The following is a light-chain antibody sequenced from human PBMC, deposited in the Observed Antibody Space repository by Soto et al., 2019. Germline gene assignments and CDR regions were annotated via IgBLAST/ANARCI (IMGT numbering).Light chain of an antibody. CDR3: CSYAGSSTWV. Sequence: QSALTQPASVSGSPGQSITISCTGTSGDIGGYNYVSWYQQHPGKAPKLMIYEGSQRPSGVSNRFSGSKSGNTASLTISGLQAEDEADYYCCSYAGSSTWVFGGGTKLTVL. V-gene: IGLV2-23*01. CDR2: EGS. CDR1: SGDIGGYNY. J-gene: IGLJ3*02.